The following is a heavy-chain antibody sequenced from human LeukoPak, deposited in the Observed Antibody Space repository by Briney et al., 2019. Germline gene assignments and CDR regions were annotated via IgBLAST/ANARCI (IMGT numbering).Heavy chain of an antibody. CDR3: ARDRTAAAGT. J-gene: IGHJ5*02. V-gene: IGHV4-34*09. CDR1: GGSFSGYY. D-gene: IGHD6-13*01. CDR2: INHSGST. Sequence: ASETLSLTCAVYGGSFSGYYWSWIRQPPGKGLEWIGEINHSGSTNYNPSLKSRVTISVDTSKNQFSLKLSSVTAADTAVYYCARDRTAAAGTWGQGTLVTVSS.